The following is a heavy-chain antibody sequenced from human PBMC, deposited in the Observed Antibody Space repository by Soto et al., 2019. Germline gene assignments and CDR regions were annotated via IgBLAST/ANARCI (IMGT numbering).Heavy chain of an antibody. V-gene: IGHV1-3*01. J-gene: IGHJ6*02. Sequence: KNEWMGWINAGNGNTKYSQKFQGRVTITRDTSASTAYMELSSLRSEDTAVYYCASSYYYDSSGYYGDYYYYGMDVWGQGTTVTVSS. D-gene: IGHD3-22*01. CDR2: INAGNGNT. CDR3: ASSYYYDSSGYYGDYYYYGMDV.